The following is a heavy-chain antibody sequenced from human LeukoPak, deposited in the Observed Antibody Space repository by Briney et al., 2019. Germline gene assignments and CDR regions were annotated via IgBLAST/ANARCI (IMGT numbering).Heavy chain of an antibody. J-gene: IGHJ4*02. D-gene: IGHD5-12*01. CDR2: IIGSRGST. CDR1: GFIFNKYA. Sequence: PGGSLRLSCVASGFIFNKYAMKWVRQAPGKGLEWVSLIIGSRGSTLYADSVKGRFTISIDKSKNTLYLQMNSLRAEDTAVYYCAKGAYDYIEIAYFDYWGQGSLVTVSS. CDR3: AKGAYDYIEIAYFDY. V-gene: IGHV3-23*01.